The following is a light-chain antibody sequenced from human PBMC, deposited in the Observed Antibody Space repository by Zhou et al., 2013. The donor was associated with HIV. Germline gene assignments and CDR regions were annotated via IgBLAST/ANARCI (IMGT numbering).Light chain of an antibody. Sequence: EIVLTQSPATLSLSPGERATLSCRASQSVSSSLAWYQQKSGQAPRLLIYDASNRATGIPARFSGSGSGTDFTLTISSLEPEDFAVYYCQQRASWPLTFGGGTKVE. V-gene: IGKV3-11*01. J-gene: IGKJ4*01. CDR1: QSVSSS. CDR3: QQRASWPLT. CDR2: DAS.